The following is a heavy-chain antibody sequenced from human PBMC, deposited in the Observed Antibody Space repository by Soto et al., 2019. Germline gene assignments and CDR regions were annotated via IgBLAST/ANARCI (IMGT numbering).Heavy chain of an antibody. CDR3: ARDRVQQPQPYYSYGMDV. CDR1: GGTFSSYA. Sequence: QVQLVQSGAEVKKPGSSVKVSCKASGGTFSSYAISWVRQAPGQGLEWMGGIIPIFGTANYAQKFQGRVTTAADESTSPAYMELGSLRSEDTAVYYCARDRVQQPQPYYSYGMDVWGQGTTVTVSS. CDR2: IIPIFGTA. D-gene: IGHD6-13*01. J-gene: IGHJ6*02. V-gene: IGHV1-69*12.